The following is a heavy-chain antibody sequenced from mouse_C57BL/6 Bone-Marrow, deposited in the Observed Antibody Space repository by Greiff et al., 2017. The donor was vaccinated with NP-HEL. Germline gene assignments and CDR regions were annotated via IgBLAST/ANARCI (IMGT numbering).Heavy chain of an antibody. CDR3: TRCATNAMDY. D-gene: IGHD1-1*01. CDR1: GYTFTDYE. CDR2: IDPETGGT. J-gene: IGHJ4*01. Sequence: VQLQQSGAELVRPGASVTLSCKDSGYTFTDYEMHWVKQTPVHGLEWIGAIDPETGGTAYNQKFKGKAILTADKSSSTAYMELRSLTSEDSAVYYCTRCATNAMDYWGQGTSVTVSS. V-gene: IGHV1-15*01.